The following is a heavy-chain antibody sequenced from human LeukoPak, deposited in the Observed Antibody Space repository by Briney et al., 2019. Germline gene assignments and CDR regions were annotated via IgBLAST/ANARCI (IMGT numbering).Heavy chain of an antibody. Sequence: PGGPLRLSCAASGLTFSSYWMHWVRHAPRKGLVWVSRINSDGSSTIYADSVKGRFRISRDNAKNTLYLQMNSLRAQDTAVYYCARGYSRFDPWGQGTLVTVSS. CDR3: ARGYSRFDP. J-gene: IGHJ5*02. CDR1: GLTFSSYW. D-gene: IGHD6-13*01. CDR2: INSDGSST. V-gene: IGHV3-74*01.